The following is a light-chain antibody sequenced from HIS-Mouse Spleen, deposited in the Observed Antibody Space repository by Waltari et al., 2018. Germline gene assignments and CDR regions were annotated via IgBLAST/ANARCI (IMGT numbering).Light chain of an antibody. CDR1: QSVLYSSNNKNY. J-gene: IGKJ2*01. CDR2: WAS. V-gene: IGKV4-1*01. CDR3: QQYYSTPYT. Sequence: DIVMTQAPDPLAVSLGERATINCKSSQSVLYSSNNKNYLAWYQPKPGQTPKLLIYWASTRESGVPDRFSGSGSGTDFTLTISSLQAEDVAVYYCQQYYSTPYTFGQGTKLEIK.